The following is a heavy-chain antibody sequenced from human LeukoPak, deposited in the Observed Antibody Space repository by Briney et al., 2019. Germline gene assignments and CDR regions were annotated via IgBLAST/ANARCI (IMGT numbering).Heavy chain of an antibody. Sequence: ASVKVSCKASGYTFTSYVISWGREAPGQGLEWMGWISAYNGNTNYAQKLQGRVTMTTDTSTSTAYMELRSLRSDDTAVYYCARDLTVVTGTDFWGQGTLVTVSS. CDR3: ARDLTVVTGTDF. CDR1: GYTFTSYV. D-gene: IGHD4-23*01. CDR2: ISAYNGNT. V-gene: IGHV1-18*01. J-gene: IGHJ4*02.